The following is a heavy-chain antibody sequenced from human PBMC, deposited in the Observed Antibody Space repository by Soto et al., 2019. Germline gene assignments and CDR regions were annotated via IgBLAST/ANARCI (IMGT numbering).Heavy chain of an antibody. CDR2: IYYSGNT. J-gene: IGHJ6*02. CDR1: GGSINGGGYY. CDR3: ARDPSYADYSYYGMDV. V-gene: IGHV4-31*03. Sequence: QVQLQESGPGLVKPSQTLSLTCTVSGGSINGGGYYWSWIRQHPGKGLEWIGSIYYSGNTYYSPSRKSRVSISVDPSKNPFSLRLSSVTAADTAVYYCARDPSYADYSYYGMDVWGQGTTVTVSS. D-gene: IGHD1-26*01.